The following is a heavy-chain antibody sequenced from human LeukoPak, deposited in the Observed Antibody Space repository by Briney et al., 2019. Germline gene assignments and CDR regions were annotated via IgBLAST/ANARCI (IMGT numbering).Heavy chain of an antibody. Sequence: PSETLSLTCAVYGGSFSGYYWSWIRQPPGKGLEWIGEINHSGSTNYNPSLKSRVTISVDTSKNQFSLKLSSVTAADTAVYYCARSWELRARRAFDCWGQGTLVTVSS. D-gene: IGHD1-26*01. CDR2: INHSGST. V-gene: IGHV4-34*01. CDR1: GGSFSGYY. J-gene: IGHJ4*02. CDR3: ARSWELRARRAFDC.